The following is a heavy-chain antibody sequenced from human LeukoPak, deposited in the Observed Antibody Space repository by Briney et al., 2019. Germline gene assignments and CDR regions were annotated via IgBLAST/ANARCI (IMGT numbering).Heavy chain of an antibody. CDR1: GFTFSSYG. V-gene: IGHV3-33*01. Sequence: PGGSLRLSCAASGFTFSSYGMHWVRQAPGKGLEWVAVIWYDGSNKYYADSVKGRFTISRDNSKNTLYLQMNSLRAEDTAVYYCARDRGPYVLLWFGELNRFDPWGQGTLVTVSS. CDR2: IWYDGSNK. CDR3: ARDRGPYVLLWFGELNRFDP. D-gene: IGHD3-10*01. J-gene: IGHJ5*02.